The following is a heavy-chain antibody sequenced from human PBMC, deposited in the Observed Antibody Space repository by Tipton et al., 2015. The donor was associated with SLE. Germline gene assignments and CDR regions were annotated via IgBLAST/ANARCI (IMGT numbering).Heavy chain of an antibody. V-gene: IGHV3-30*04. CDR1: GFTFSSYA. CDR3: ARPSVAGVAFDI. CDR2: ISYDGSNK. D-gene: IGHD4-23*01. J-gene: IGHJ3*02. Sequence: SLRLSCAASGFTFSSYAMHWVRQAPGEGLEWVAVISYDGSNKYYADSVKGRFTISRDNSKNTLYLQMNSLRAEDTAVYYCARPSVAGVAFDIWGQGTMVTVSS.